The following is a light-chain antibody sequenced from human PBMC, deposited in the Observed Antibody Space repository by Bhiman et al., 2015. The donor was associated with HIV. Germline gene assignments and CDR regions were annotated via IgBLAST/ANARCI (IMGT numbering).Light chain of an antibody. V-gene: IGLV1-51*01. CDR1: DSNIGNNF. CDR3: GTWDSSLSAEV. J-gene: IGLJ3*02. CDR2: DDN. Sequence: QSVLTQPPSVSAAPGQSVTISCSGGDSNIGNNFVSWYQHLPGAAPKLLIYDDNKRPSGIPDRFSGSKSGTSATLGITGLQTGDEADYYCGTWDSSLSAEVFGGGTKLTVL.